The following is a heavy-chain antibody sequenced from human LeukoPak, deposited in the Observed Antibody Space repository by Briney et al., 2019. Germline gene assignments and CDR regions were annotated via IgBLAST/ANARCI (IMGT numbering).Heavy chain of an antibody. CDR1: GFTVSSNY. J-gene: IGHJ4*02. D-gene: IGHD3-22*01. CDR3: TRARYDSSTLYFDY. Sequence: GGSLRLSCAASGFTVSSNYINWVRQASGKGLEWVGRIRSKANSYATAYAASVKGRFTISRDDSKNTAYLQMNSLKTEDTAVYYCTRARYDSSTLYFDYWGQGTLVTVSS. V-gene: IGHV3-73*01. CDR2: IRSKANSYAT.